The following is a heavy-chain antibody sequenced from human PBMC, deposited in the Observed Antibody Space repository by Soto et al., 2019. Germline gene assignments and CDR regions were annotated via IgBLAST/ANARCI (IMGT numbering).Heavy chain of an antibody. CDR3: ARANFYDFWSGHPMDV. D-gene: IGHD3-3*01. CDR1: GATFSRYS. V-gene: IGHV1-69*06. CDR2: FVPVFGTA. J-gene: IGHJ6*02. Sequence: ASVKVSCNAAGATFSRYSFSWVRQARGQGLEWMGGFVPVFGTANYAQKFQGRVTITADRSTSTAYMELSSLRSEDTAVYYCARANFYDFWSGHPMDVWGQGTTVTVSS.